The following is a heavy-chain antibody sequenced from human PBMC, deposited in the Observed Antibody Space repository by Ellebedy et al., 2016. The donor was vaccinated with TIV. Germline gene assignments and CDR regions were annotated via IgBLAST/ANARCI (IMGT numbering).Heavy chain of an antibody. CDR3: WGSGSYLVWGL. Sequence: PGGSLRLSCAASGFTFTDAWMGWVRQAPGKGLEYVGHIKSKKHGATANYAAPVKDRFTISRDDSENTLFLQMSDLKVDDTAVYYGWGSGSYLVWGLWGQGTLVTVSA. CDR1: GFTFTDAW. V-gene: IGHV3-15*01. CDR2: IKSKKHGATA. J-gene: IGHJ4*02. D-gene: IGHD3-10*01.